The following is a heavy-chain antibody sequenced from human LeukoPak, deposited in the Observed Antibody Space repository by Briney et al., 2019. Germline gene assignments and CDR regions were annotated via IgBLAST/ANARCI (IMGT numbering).Heavy chain of an antibody. CDR1: GFTFSSYS. V-gene: IGHV3-21*01. J-gene: IGHJ4*02. CDR2: ISSSSSYI. Sequence: GGSLRLSWAASGFTFSSYSMNWVRQAPGKGLEWVSSISSSSSYIYYADSVKGRFTISRDNAKNSLYLQMNSLRAEDTAVYYCAISGGRRAYDILTGYSQRGEFDYWGQGTLVTVSS. CDR3: AISGGRRAYDILTGYSQRGEFDY. D-gene: IGHD3-9*01.